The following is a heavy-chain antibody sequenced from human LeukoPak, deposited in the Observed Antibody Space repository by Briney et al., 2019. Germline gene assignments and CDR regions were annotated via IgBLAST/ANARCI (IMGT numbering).Heavy chain of an antibody. CDR2: ISGSGGST. D-gene: IGHD3-22*01. CDR3: AKDRPDYYDSSGYYLRGYFDP. CDR1: GFTFSSYA. V-gene: IGHV3-23*01. Sequence: SGGSLRLSCAASGFTFSSYAMSWVRQAPGKGLEWVSAISGSGGSTYYADSVKGRFTISRDNSKNTLYLQMNSLRAEDTAVYYCAKDRPDYYDSSGYYLRGYFDPWGQGTLVTVSS. J-gene: IGHJ4*02.